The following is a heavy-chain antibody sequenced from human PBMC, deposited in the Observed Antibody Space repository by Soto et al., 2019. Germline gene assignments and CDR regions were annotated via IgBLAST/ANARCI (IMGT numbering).Heavy chain of an antibody. CDR2: IYYSGST. CDR3: ARDNYYGSGSYYHYYYYMDV. Sequence: PSETLSLTCTVSGGSISSGGYYWSWIRQHPGKGLEWIGYIYYSGSTYYNPSLKSRVTISVDTSKNQFSLKLSSVTAADTAVYYCARDNYYGSGSYYHYYYYMDVWGKGTTVTVSS. V-gene: IGHV4-31*03. J-gene: IGHJ6*03. D-gene: IGHD3-10*01. CDR1: GGSISSGGYY.